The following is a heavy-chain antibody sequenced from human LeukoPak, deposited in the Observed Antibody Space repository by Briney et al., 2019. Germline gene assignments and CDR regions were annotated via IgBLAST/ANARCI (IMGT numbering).Heavy chain of an antibody. CDR2: IYYSGST. D-gene: IGHD3-9*01. Sequence: SETLSLTCNISGGSISSYDWSWIRQPPGKGLEWIGYIYYSGSTNYNPALKSRVTISVDTCKIQFSLTLSSVTAADTAVYYCARDLIDAFDIWGQGTMVTVSS. J-gene: IGHJ3*02. CDR1: GGSISSYD. CDR3: ARDLIDAFDI. V-gene: IGHV4-59*01.